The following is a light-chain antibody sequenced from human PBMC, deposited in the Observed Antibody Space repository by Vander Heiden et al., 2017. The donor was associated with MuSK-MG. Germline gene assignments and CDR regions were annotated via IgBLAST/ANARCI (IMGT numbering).Light chain of an antibody. Sequence: NFMMTQPNPVSESPVNTVTISCTRSSGSIASNYVQWYQQRPGSAPTTVIDEDNQRPSGVPDRFSGSIDSSSNYAYLTISGLKTEDESYYSCPSYDSSTWVFGGGTKLTVL. CDR2: EDN. V-gene: IGLV6-57*03. CDR1: SGSIASNY. CDR3: PSYDSSTWV. J-gene: IGLJ3*02.